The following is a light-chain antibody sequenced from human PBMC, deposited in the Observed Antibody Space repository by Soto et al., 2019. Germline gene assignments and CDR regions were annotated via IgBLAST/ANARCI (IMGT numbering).Light chain of an antibody. CDR2: GAS. CDR1: QSVSSN. CDR3: QQYNNWPKT. Sequence: EIVMTQSPATLSVSPGERATLSCRASQSVSSNLAWYQQKPGQAPRLLIYGASTRATDIPARFSGSGSGTKFTLTISNLQSEDFAVYYCQQYNNWPKTFGQGTKVDIK. V-gene: IGKV3-15*01. J-gene: IGKJ1*01.